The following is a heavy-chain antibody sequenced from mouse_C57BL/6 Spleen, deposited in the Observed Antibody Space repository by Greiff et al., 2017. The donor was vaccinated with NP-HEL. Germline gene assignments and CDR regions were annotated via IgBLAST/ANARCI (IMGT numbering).Heavy chain of an antibody. CDR1: GYAFSSSW. V-gene: IGHV1-82*01. D-gene: IGHD2-4*01. J-gene: IGHJ2*01. CDR2: IYPGDGDT. Sequence: QVQLQQSGPELVKPGASVKISCKASGYAFSSSWMNWVKQRPGKGLEWIGRIYPGDGDTNYNGKFKGKATLTADKSSSTAYMQLSSLTSEDSAVYFCASYPYDYNYFDYWGQGTTLTVSS. CDR3: ASYPYDYNYFDY.